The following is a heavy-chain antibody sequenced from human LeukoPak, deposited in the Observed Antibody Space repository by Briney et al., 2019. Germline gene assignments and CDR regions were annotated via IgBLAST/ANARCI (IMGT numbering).Heavy chain of an antibody. D-gene: IGHD2/OR15-2a*01. J-gene: IGHJ4*02. Sequence: GGSLRLSCAASGFFFSSYCMHWVRQAPGKGLEWVANINRDGSEKYYGDSVKGRFTISRDNAENSLFLQMNSLRADDTAVYYCAKWGPYCNSNYCPALDYWGQGALVTVSS. CDR2: INRDGSEK. CDR3: AKWGPYCNSNYCPALDY. CDR1: GFFFSSYC. V-gene: IGHV3-7*01.